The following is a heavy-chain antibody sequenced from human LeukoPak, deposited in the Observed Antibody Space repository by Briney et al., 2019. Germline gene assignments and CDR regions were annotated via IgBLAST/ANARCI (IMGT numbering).Heavy chain of an antibody. D-gene: IGHD1-26*01. Sequence: SVRVSCKASGGTFSSYAISWVRQAPGQGLEWMGRIIPIFGIANYAQKFQGRVTITADKSTSTAYMELSSLRSEDTAVYYCARDEWELLGDYYFDYWGQGTLVTVSS. J-gene: IGHJ4*02. CDR1: GGTFSSYA. V-gene: IGHV1-69*04. CDR3: ARDEWELLGDYYFDY. CDR2: IIPIFGIA.